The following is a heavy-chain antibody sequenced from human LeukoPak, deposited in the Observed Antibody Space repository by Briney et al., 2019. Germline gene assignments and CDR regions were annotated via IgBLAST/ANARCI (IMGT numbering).Heavy chain of an antibody. J-gene: IGHJ6*02. CDR3: ARWGGYYYGSGSKLAAPGYYYYGMDV. D-gene: IGHD3-10*01. CDR2: IYYSGST. Sequence: PSETLSLTCTVSGGSISSSSYYWGWIRQPPGKGLEWIGSIYYSGSTYYNPSLKSRVTISVDTSKNQFSLKLSSVTAADTAVYYCARWGGYYYGSGSKLAAPGYYYYGMDVWGQGTTVTVSS. CDR1: GGSISSSSYY. V-gene: IGHV4-39*07.